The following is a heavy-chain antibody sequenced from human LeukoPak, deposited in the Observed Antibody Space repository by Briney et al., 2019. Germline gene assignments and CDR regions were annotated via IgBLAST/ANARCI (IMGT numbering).Heavy chain of an antibody. CDR2: ISGSSNK. V-gene: IGHV3-21*01. J-gene: IGHJ4*02. Sequence: GGSLRLSCAASGFPFSRYSMSWVRQAPGKGLEWVASISGSSNKHYADSVKGRLTISRDNAKDSLFLQLSSLRAEDTAVYYCASQDYVWGSFRFWGQGTPVTVSS. CDR1: GFPFSRYS. D-gene: IGHD3-16*02. CDR3: ASQDYVWGSFRF.